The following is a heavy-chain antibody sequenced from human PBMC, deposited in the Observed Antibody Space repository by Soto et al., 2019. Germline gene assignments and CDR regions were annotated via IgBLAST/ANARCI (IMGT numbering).Heavy chain of an antibody. Sequence: PGGSLRLSCAASGFTFSSYGMHWVRQAPGKGLEWVAVIWYDGSNKYYADSVKGRFTTSRDNSKNTLYPQMNSLRAEDTAVYYCARGYCSGGSCYRPYFDYWGQGTLVTVSS. J-gene: IGHJ4*02. CDR1: GFTFSSYG. V-gene: IGHV3-33*01. CDR3: ARGYCSGGSCYRPYFDY. CDR2: IWYDGSNK. D-gene: IGHD2-15*01.